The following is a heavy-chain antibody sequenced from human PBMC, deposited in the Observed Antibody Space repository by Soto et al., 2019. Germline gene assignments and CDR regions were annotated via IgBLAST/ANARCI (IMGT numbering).Heavy chain of an antibody. J-gene: IGHJ3*02. CDR2: IKLDGSEK. CDR3: ARGDYYATTGPFSEAFDI. Sequence: GGSLRLSCAASGFTFSSYWMTWVRQAPGKGLEWVANIKLDGSEKWYVGSVKGRFTISRDNAKNSLYLQMNSLGVEDTAVYYCARGDYYATTGPFSEAFDIWGQGTMVTVSS. V-gene: IGHV3-7*04. D-gene: IGHD3-22*01. CDR1: GFTFSSYW.